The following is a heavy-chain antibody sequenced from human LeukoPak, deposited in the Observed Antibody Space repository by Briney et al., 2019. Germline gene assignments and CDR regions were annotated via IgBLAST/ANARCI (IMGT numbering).Heavy chain of an antibody. CDR3: AKTPGDCTGGTCYSFDY. V-gene: IGHV3-23*01. Sequence: GGSLRLSCAASGFTFNSYAMTWVRQAPGKGLEWVSSISGSGDNTYYADSVKGRFTVSRDNSKNTLYLQMNSLRAEDTAVYYCAKTPGDCTGGTCYSFDYWGQGSLVTVSS. CDR1: GFTFNSYA. CDR2: ISGSGDNT. D-gene: IGHD2-15*01. J-gene: IGHJ4*02.